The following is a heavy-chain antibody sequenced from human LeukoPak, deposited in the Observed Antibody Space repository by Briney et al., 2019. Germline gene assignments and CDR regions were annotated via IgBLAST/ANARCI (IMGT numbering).Heavy chain of an antibody. V-gene: IGHV1-2*04. CDR3: ARAGKSKTYYFDY. Sequence: GASVKVSCKASGYTFTGYYMHWVRQAPGQGLEWMGWINPNSGGTNYAQKSQGWVTMTRDTSISTAYMELSRLRSDDTAVYYCARAGKSKTYYFDYWGQGTLVTVSS. CDR1: GYTFTGYY. CDR2: INPNSGGT. J-gene: IGHJ4*02. D-gene: IGHD4-11*01.